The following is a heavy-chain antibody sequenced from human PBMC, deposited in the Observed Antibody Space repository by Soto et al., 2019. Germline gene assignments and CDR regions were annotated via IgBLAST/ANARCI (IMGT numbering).Heavy chain of an antibody. Sequence: EVQLLEAGGGLVQPGGSLRLSCAASGFTFSSYAMSWVRQAPGKGLEWVSAISGSGGSTYYADSVKGRFTISRDNSKNTLYLQMNSLRAEDTAVYYCAKDQSSGQGWWWFDYWGQGTLVTVSS. CDR2: ISGSGGST. J-gene: IGHJ4*02. CDR3: AKDQSSGQGWWWFDY. CDR1: GFTFSSYA. D-gene: IGHD2-21*01. V-gene: IGHV3-23*01.